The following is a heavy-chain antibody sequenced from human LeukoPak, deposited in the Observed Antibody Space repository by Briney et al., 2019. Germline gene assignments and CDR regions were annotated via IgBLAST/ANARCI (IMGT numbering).Heavy chain of an antibody. CDR2: INPNSGGT. D-gene: IGHD6-13*01. CDR1: GYTFTGYY. Sequence: ASVKVSCKASGYTFTGYYMHWVRQAPGQGLEWMGWINPNSGGTNYAQKFQGRVTMTRDTSISTAYMELSRLRSDDTAVYYCARSGGPYISSWSDYWGQGTLVTVSS. CDR3: ARSGGPYISSWSDY. J-gene: IGHJ4*02. V-gene: IGHV1-2*02.